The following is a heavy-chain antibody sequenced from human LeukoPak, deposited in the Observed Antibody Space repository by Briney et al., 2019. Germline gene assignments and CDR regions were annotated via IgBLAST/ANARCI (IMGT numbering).Heavy chain of an antibody. CDR2: IIPIFGTA. J-gene: IGHJ4*02. D-gene: IGHD2-15*01. CDR3: ARARRYCSGGSCYSDFGY. Sequence: GASVKVSCKASGGTFSSYAISWVRQAPGQGLEWMGGIIPIFGTANYAQKFQGRVTITADESTSTAYTELSSLRSEDTAVYYCARARRYCSGGSCYSDFGYWGQGTLVTVSS. CDR1: GGTFSSYA. V-gene: IGHV1-69*13.